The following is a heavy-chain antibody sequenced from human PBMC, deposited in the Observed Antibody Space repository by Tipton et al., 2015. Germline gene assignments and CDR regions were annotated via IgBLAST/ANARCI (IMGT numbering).Heavy chain of an antibody. CDR1: GFTFSDHY. Sequence: SLRLSCAASGFTFSDHYMDWVRQAPGKGLEWVGRIRNKANSYTTEYAASVKGRFTISRDNSKNTVYLQMNSLRAEDTAVYYCAREGPHYDILTGYRHPHVEIDYWGQGTLVTVSS. J-gene: IGHJ4*02. CDR2: IRNKANSYTT. CDR3: AREGPHYDILTGYRHPHVEIDY. D-gene: IGHD3-9*01. V-gene: IGHV3-72*01.